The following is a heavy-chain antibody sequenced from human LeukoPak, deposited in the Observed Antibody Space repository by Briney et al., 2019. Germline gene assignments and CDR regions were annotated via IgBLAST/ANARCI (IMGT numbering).Heavy chain of an antibody. J-gene: IGHJ5*02. Sequence: GGSLRLSCAASGFTFSTSDMSWVRQAPGKGLEYVSTVSGGGGTSTYYTDSVAGRFIISRDDPKNTLYLQMSSLRVEDTAVYYCAKGGGLLWLGESPRWFDPWGQGTLVTVSS. CDR1: GFTFSTSD. CDR2: VSGGGGTST. V-gene: IGHV3-23*01. D-gene: IGHD3-10*01. CDR3: AKGGGLLWLGESPRWFDP.